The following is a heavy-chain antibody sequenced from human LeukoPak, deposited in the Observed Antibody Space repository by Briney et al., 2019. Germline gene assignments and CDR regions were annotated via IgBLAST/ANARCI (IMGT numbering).Heavy chain of an antibody. D-gene: IGHD5-18*01. J-gene: IGHJ4*02. CDR2: ISTYNGNT. CDR1: GYTFTTYG. V-gene: IGHV1-18*01. Sequence: ASVKVSCRSSGYTFTTYGITWVRQAPGQGLEWMGWISTYNGNTNYAQKLQGRVTMTTDTSTSTAYMELKSLRSDDTAMYYCARDRMDTGTYFDYWGQGTLVTVSS. CDR3: ARDRMDTGTYFDY.